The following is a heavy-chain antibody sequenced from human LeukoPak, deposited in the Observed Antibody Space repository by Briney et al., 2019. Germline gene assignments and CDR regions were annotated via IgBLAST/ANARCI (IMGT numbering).Heavy chain of an antibody. CDR3: ARCVYYYDSSGYPGAEGY. V-gene: IGHV1-8*01. D-gene: IGHD3-22*01. CDR2: MNTYSGNT. Sequence: ASVTVSCTASGYTFTSYDIDWVRQAPGQGLEWMGWMNTYSGNTGYEQKFQGRVTMTRNTSIRTAYMDLSSLRSEDTAVYYRARCVYYYDSSGYPGAEGYWGQGTLVTVSS. CDR1: GYTFTSYD. J-gene: IGHJ4*02.